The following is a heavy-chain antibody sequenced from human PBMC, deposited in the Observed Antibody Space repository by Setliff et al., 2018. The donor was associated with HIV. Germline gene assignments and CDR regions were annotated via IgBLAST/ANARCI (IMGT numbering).Heavy chain of an antibody. J-gene: IGHJ4*02. D-gene: IGHD4-17*01. CDR3: ARQVGDDYGGYDLWDYYFDL. V-gene: IGHV4-59*01. Sequence: PSETLSLTCTVSGVSISNYYWSWIRQPPGKGLEWIGYISYSGSTNYNPSLQSRVTISLDTSKNQFSLKMSSVTAADTAVYYCARQVGDDYGGYDLWDYYFDLWGQGTLVTVSS. CDR2: ISYSGST. CDR1: GVSISNYY.